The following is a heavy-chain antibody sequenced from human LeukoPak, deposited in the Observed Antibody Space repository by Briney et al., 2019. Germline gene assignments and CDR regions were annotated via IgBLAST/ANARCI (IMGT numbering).Heavy chain of an antibody. J-gene: IGHJ6*03. V-gene: IGHV4-59*01. CDR3: ARASCSTTNCMSLSQYYYSYYYMDV. CDR1: GCSITSYY. D-gene: IGHD2-2*01. CDR2: IYYSGRT. Sequence: PSETLSRTCTVSGCSITSYYWSWIRQPPGKGLEWIGYIYYSGRTNYNPSFKSRVTMSVDTSKNQFSLKLSSVTAADTAVYYCARASCSTTNCMSLSQYYYSYYYMDVWGKGTTVTVSS.